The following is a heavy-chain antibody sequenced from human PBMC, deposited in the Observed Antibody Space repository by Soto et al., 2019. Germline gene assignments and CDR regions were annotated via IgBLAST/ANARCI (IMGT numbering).Heavy chain of an antibody. J-gene: IGHJ6*02. Sequence: SVKVACKASGYTFTTNGISWVRQAPGQGLEWMGWISGYNGNTNYVQKFQGRVTMTTDTSTSTAHMELRSLRSDDTAVYYCARDLLVSAGMDVWGQGTTVTVSS. V-gene: IGHV1-18*04. CDR3: ARDLLVSAGMDV. D-gene: IGHD2-15*01. CDR1: GYTFTTNG. CDR2: ISGYNGNT.